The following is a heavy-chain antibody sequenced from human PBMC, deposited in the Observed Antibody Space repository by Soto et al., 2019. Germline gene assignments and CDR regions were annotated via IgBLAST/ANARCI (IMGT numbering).Heavy chain of an antibody. D-gene: IGHD3-10*01. J-gene: IGHJ6*02. Sequence: EVQLLESGGGLVQPGGSLRLSCAASGFTFSSYAMSWVRQAPGKGLEWVSAISGSGISTYYADSVKGRFTISRDISKNTLYLQMNSLRAEDTAVYYCAKVKVQYVEYYGSGEGGMDVWGQGTTVTVSS. CDR2: ISGSGIST. CDR1: GFTFSSYA. CDR3: AKVKVQYVEYYGSGEGGMDV. V-gene: IGHV3-23*01.